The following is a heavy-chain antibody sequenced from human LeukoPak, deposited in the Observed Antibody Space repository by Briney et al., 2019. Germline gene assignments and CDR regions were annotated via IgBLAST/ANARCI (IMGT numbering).Heavy chain of an antibody. V-gene: IGHV4-34*01. D-gene: IGHD3-16*02. J-gene: IGHJ3*02. CDR1: GGPFSGYY. CDR2: INHSGST. CDR3: ARGATSYDYVWGSYRYRVAFDI. Sequence: PSETLSLTCAVYGGPFSGYYWSWIRQPPGKGLEWIGEINHSGSTNYNPSLKSRVTISVDTSKNQFSLKLSSVTAADTAVYYCARGATSYDYVWGSYRYRVAFDIWGQGTMVTVSS.